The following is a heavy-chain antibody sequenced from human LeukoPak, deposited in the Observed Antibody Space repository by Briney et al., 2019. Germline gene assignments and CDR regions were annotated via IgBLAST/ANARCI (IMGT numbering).Heavy chain of an antibody. Sequence: GGSLRLSCAASGFTFSDYYMSWIRQAPGKGLEWVSYISSSSSYTNYADSVKGRFTISRDNAKNSLYLHMNSLRAEDTAVYYCARGGARGYATTSIVVVPAARFDYWGQGTLVTVSS. CDR1: GFTFSDYY. V-gene: IGHV3-11*06. J-gene: IGHJ4*02. D-gene: IGHD2-2*01. CDR2: ISSSSSYT. CDR3: ARGGARGYATTSIVVVPAARFDY.